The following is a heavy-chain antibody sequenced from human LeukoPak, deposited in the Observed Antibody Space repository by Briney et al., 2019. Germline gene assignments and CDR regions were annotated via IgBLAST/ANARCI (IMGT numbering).Heavy chain of an antibody. J-gene: IGHJ4*02. Sequence: SETLSLTCTVSGGSISSYYWSWIRQPPGKGLEWIGYIYYSGSTNYNPSLKSRVTISVDTSKNQFSLKLSSVTAADTAVYYCARALYYYDSSGYVNPLYYFDFWGQGTLVTVSS. D-gene: IGHD3-22*01. CDR2: IYYSGST. CDR1: GGSISSYY. V-gene: IGHV4-59*01. CDR3: ARALYYYDSSGYVNPLYYFDF.